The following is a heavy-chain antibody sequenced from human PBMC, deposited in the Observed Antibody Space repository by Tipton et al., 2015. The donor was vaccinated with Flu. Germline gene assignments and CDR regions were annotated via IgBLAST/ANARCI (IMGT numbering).Heavy chain of an antibody. J-gene: IGHJ3*02. Sequence: QVQLVQSGAEVKKPGASVKVSCKASGYTFTSYYMHWVRQAPGQGLEWMGIINPSGGSTSYAQKFQGRVTMTRDTSTSTVYMELGSLRSEDTAVYYCAIVAGTAGGQTGAFDIWGQGTMVTVSS. CDR1: GYTFTSYY. CDR2: INPSGGST. CDR3: AIVAGTAGGQTGAFDI. V-gene: IGHV1-46*01. D-gene: IGHD3-10*01.